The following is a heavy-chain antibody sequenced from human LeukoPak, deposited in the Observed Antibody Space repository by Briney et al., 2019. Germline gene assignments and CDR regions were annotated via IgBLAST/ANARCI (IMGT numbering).Heavy chain of an antibody. CDR2: IYPGDSDT. D-gene: IGHD1-7*01. V-gene: IGHV5-51*01. CDR3: ARLPHHWNYASHFDY. CDR1: GYSFTSYW. Sequence: GESLKISCKGSGYSFTSYWIGWVRQMPGKGLEWMGIIYPGDSDTRYSPSFQGQVTISADKSISTAYLQWSSLKASDTAMYYCARLPHHWNYASHFDYWGQGTLVTVSS. J-gene: IGHJ4*02.